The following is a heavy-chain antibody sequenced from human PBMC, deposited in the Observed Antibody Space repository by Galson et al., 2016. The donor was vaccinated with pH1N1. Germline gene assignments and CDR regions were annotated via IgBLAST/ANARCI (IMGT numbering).Heavy chain of an antibody. V-gene: IGHV4-59*01. Sequence: SETLSLTCSVSGGSISNYYWSWVRQPPGKGLEWIGYVFYSGSTYYNPSLKSRVTISVDTSKNQFSLKLNSLIAADTAVYYCARQVAVASSFYMDYWGQGTLVTVSS. D-gene: IGHD6-19*01. CDR3: ARQVAVASSFYMDY. CDR2: VFYSGST. CDR1: GGSISNYY. J-gene: IGHJ4*02.